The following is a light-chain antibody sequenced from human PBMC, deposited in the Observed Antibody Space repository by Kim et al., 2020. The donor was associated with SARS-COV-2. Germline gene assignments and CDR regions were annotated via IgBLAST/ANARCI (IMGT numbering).Light chain of an antibody. CDR1: SSNIGAGYD. J-gene: IGLJ2*01. V-gene: IGLV1-40*01. Sequence: RVTISCTGSSSNIGAGYDVHWYQQLPGTAPKLLIYGNSNRPSGVPDRFSGSKSGTSASLAITGLQAEDEADYYCQSYDSSLSHVVFGGGTQLTVL. CDR2: GNS. CDR3: QSYDSSLSHVV.